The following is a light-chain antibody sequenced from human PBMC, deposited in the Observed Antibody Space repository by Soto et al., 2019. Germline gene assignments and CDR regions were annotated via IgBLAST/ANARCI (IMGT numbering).Light chain of an antibody. J-gene: IGKJ2*01. CDR1: QSISSY. V-gene: IGKV1-39*01. CDR2: AAS. Sequence: DIQMTQSPSSLSASVGDRVTITCRASQSISSYLNWYQQKPGKAPKLLIYAASSLQSGVPSRFSGSGSGTDFTLTISSLQPEDFATYYCQQSYSTLGTCGQGTKLEIK. CDR3: QQSYSTLGT.